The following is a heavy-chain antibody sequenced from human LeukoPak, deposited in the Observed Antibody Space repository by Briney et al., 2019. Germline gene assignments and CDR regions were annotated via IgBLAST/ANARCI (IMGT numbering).Heavy chain of an antibody. CDR1: GFTFSNYA. CDR3: ARGTNWSPLDFDY. D-gene: IGHD1-20*01. V-gene: IGHV3-30-3*01. J-gene: IGHJ4*02. Sequence: GRSLRLSCAASGFTFSNYAMHWVRQAPGKGLEWVAIISYDGNDKYYTDSVKGRFTISRDKSKNTLYLQMNSLRAEDTAVYYCARGTNWSPLDFDYWGQGSLVTVSS. CDR2: ISYDGNDK.